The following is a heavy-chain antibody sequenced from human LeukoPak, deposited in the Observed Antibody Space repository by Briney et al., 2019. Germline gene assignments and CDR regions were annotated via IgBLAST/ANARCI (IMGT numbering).Heavy chain of an antibody. Sequence: SETLSLTCTVSGGSISSYYWSWIRQPAGKGLEWIGRIYTSGSTNYNPSLKSRVTMSVDTSKNQFPLKLSSVTAADTAVYYCARDRSYRYYYDSSGYGFDYWGQGTLVTVSS. J-gene: IGHJ4*02. D-gene: IGHD3-22*01. CDR1: GGSISSYY. CDR2: IYTSGST. CDR3: ARDRSYRYYYDSSGYGFDY. V-gene: IGHV4-4*07.